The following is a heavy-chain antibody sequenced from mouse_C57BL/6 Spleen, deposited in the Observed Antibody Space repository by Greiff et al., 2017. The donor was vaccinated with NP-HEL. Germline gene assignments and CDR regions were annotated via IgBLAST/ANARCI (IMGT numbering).Heavy chain of an antibody. V-gene: IGHV1-76*01. CDR2: IYPGSGNT. J-gene: IGHJ1*03. D-gene: IGHD2-4*01. CDR3: ARRGGPYDYDGYWYFDV. CDR1: GYTFTDYY. Sequence: VKLQESGAELVRPGASVKLSCKASGYTFTDYYINWVKQRPGQGLEWIARIYPGSGNTYYNEKFKGKATLTAEKSSSTAYMQLSSLTSEDSAVYFCARRGGPYDYDGYWYFDVWGTGTTVTVSS.